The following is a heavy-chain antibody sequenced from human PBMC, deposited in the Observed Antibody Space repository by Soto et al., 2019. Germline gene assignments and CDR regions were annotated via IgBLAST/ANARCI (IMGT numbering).Heavy chain of an antibody. J-gene: IGHJ5*02. V-gene: IGHV4-4*02. CDR2: VYHTGDT. CDR1: GGTVASSHW. D-gene: IGHD2-21*02. CDR3: AREIVTAGGNNYFDP. Sequence: QVQLQESGPRLVKPSGSLSLTCGVSGGTVASSHWWSWVRQSPGGGLEWLGNVYHTGDTNFNPPVQSRVTISVEKSNNQCSLRLNSRTAADTAVYFCAREIVTAGGNNYFDPWGPGTLVTVSS.